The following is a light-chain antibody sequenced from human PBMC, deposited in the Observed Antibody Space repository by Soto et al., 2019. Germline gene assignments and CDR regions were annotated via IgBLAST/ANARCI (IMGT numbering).Light chain of an antibody. CDR2: RNN. V-gene: IGLV1-47*01. J-gene: IGLJ1*01. CDR1: SSNIGSNY. CDR3: SAWDDSLSGYV. Sequence: QSVLTQPPSASGTPGQRVTISCSGSSSNIGSNYVYWYQQLPGTAPKIIIYRNNQRPSGVPDRISGSKSGTSAPLAISGLRSEDEADYYCSAWDDSLSGYVVGTGTKVTVL.